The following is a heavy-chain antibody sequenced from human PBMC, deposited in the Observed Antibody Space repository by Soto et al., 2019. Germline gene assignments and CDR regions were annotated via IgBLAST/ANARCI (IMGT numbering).Heavy chain of an antibody. J-gene: IGHJ3*01. D-gene: IGHD3-16*02. CDR1: GFTLSMSA. Sequence: EVQLMESGGGLVQPGGSLRLSCASSGFTLSMSAVNWVRQAPGKGLEWVSYISDSGERTYYADSVKGRFTISRDRSKNTVSLQMDSLRAEDTAVYYCAKDRGIIVKAGDAFDVWGQGTKVTVSS. CDR2: ISDSGERT. V-gene: IGHV3-23*01. CDR3: AKDRGIIVKAGDAFDV.